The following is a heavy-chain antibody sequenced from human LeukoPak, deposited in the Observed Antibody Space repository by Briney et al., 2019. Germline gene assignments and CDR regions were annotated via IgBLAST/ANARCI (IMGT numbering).Heavy chain of an antibody. CDR2: ISAYNGNT. J-gene: IGHJ6*03. V-gene: IGHV1-18*01. D-gene: IGHD3-3*01. Sequence: ASVKVSCKASGYTFTSYDITWVRQVTGQGLEWMGWISAYNGNTNYAQKLQGRVTMTTDTSTSTAYMELRSLRSDDTAVYYCARGWYYDFWSATHYYYMDVWGKGTTVTVSS. CDR1: GYTFTSYD. CDR3: ARGWYYDFWSATHYYYMDV.